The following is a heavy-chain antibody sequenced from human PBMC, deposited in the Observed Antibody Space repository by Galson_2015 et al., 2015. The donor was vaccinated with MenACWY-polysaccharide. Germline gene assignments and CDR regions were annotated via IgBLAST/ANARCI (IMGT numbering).Heavy chain of an antibody. CDR2: IYHSGST. CDR1: GFTFSTYA. Sequence: LRLSCAASGFTFSTYAMSWVRQAPGKGLEWIGSIYHSGSTYYNPSLKSRVTISVDTSKNQFSLKLSSVTAADTAVYNCARVEKYSGSYYILHWGQGTLVTVSS. CDR3: ARVEKYSGSYYILH. J-gene: IGHJ4*02. V-gene: IGHV4-38-2*01. D-gene: IGHD1-26*01.